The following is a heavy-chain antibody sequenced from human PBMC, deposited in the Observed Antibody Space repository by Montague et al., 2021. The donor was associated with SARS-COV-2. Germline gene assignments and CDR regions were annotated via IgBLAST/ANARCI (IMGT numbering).Heavy chain of an antibody. CDR3: ARLYGSSFDY. D-gene: IGHD4-17*01. V-gene: IGHV4-39*01. CDR1: GGSVSRISSH. Sequence: SETLSLTCTVSGGSVSRISSHWGWIRQPPGKGLEYIGSFYYAGGTQYNPSLKSRVTISVDTSNDQFSLKMNSVTAADTAVYPCARLYGSSFDYWGQGTLVTVSS. J-gene: IGHJ4*02. CDR2: FYYAGGT.